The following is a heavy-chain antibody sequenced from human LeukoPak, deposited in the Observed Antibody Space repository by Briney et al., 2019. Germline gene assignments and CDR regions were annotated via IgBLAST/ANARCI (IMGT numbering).Heavy chain of an antibody. CDR2: VDSTGVYT. J-gene: IGHJ4*02. CDR1: GLIFSNKA. D-gene: IGHD6-13*01. V-gene: IGHV3-23*01. Sequence: GGSLSLSCAASGLIFSNKAMSWVRQAPGKGLEWIAAVDSTGVYTWYADSVKGRFIISRDNSVNTLYLRMNSLTAADTAMYYCASGSAGGRPYYFDYWGQGSLVTVSS. CDR3: ASGSAGGRPYYFDY.